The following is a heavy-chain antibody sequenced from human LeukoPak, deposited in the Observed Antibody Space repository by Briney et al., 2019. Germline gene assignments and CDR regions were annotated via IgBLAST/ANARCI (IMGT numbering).Heavy chain of an antibody. Sequence: SETLSLTCNVSGVSISSMSYYSGWIRQPPGKGLEWIGSNYYSGSTDYSPSLKSRVTISVDTSKNQFSLKLTSVTAADTAVYYCASRYYSYHYMDVWGKGTTVIVSS. J-gene: IGHJ6*03. CDR3: ASRYYSYHYMDV. CDR2: NYYSGST. V-gene: IGHV4-39*01. CDR1: GVSISSMSYY.